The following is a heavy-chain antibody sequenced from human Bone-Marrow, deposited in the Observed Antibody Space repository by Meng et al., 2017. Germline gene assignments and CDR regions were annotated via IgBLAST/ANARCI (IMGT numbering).Heavy chain of an antibody. D-gene: IGHD3-22*01. CDR2: TYYRSKWYT. J-gene: IGHJ4*02. V-gene: IGHV6-1*01. CDR1: GDSVSSNSAA. CDR3: ARGDYSSSPSF. Sequence: PLHQSGPGPVKPSPTLSLPCAISGDSVSSNSAAWHWIRQYPSRGLEWLGRTYYRSKWYTDYAVSVKSRITINPDTSKNQFSLQLNSVTPEDTAVYYCARGDYSSSPSFWGQGTLVTVSS.